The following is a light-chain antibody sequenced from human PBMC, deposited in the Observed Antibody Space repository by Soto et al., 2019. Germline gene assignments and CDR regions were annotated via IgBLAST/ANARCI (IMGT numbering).Light chain of an antibody. V-gene: IGKV1-39*01. Sequence: DIQMTQSPSSLSASVGDRVTITCRASQTISTYLNWYQQRPGKAPNLLIYAASSLQSGVPSRFSGGGSGTDFTLTISSLQPEDFATYYCQQSDSTPLTFGGGTKVEVK. CDR2: AAS. J-gene: IGKJ4*01. CDR3: QQSDSTPLT. CDR1: QTISTY.